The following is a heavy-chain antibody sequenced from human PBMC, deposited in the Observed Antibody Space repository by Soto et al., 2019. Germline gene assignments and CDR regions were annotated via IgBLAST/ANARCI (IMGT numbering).Heavy chain of an antibody. J-gene: IGHJ4*02. CDR3: ASPYDFWSGPGHYDY. CDR1: GFTFSSYS. D-gene: IGHD3-3*01. V-gene: IGHV3-48*01. Sequence: GGSLRLSCAAPGFTFSSYSMNWVRQAPGKGLEWVSYISSSSSTIYYADSVKGRFTISRDNAKNSLYLQMNSLRAEDTAVYYCASPYDFWSGPGHYDYWGQGTLVTVSS. CDR2: ISSSSSTI.